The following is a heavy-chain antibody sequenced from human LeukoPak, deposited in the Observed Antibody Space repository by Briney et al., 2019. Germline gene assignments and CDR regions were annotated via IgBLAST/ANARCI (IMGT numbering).Heavy chain of an antibody. D-gene: IGHD3-22*01. CDR2: IYSSGST. CDR3: ARQGSSGYNIGDAFDI. CDR1: GGSISRYY. Sequence: SSETLSLTCTVSGGSISRYYWSWIRQPPGKGLEWIGYIYSSGSTDYNPSLKSRVTISVDTSKNQFSLKLTSVTAADTAVFYCARQGSSGYNIGDAFDIWGQGTMVTVSS. V-gene: IGHV4-59*08. J-gene: IGHJ3*02.